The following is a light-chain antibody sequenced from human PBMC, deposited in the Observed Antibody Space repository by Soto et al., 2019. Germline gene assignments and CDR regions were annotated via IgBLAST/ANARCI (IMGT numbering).Light chain of an antibody. CDR3: QQSYSRPRT. V-gene: IGKV1-39*01. CDR2: TTS. CDR1: QSISTY. J-gene: IGKJ1*01. Sequence: DIQMTQSPSSLSASVGDRVTISCGASQSISTYLNWYLQKPGKAPNLLIYTTSILESRVPSSFSGSGSGTDFTLTISSLEPEDFATYVCQQSYSRPRTFGQGTKVDIK.